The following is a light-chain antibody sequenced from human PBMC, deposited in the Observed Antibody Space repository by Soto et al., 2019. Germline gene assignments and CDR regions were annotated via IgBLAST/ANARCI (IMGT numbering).Light chain of an antibody. J-gene: IGKJ1*01. CDR2: GAS. CDR1: QSLGSD. CDR3: QQYGSSPRPWT. V-gene: IGKV3-20*01. Sequence: EILMTHSPGALALSPGDTATLSWSSSQSLGSDLAWYQQQPGQAPRLLIYGASSRATGIPERFSGSGSGTDSTLTLRRLETEPFAVSYCQQYGSSPRPWTFGNGTKVDIK.